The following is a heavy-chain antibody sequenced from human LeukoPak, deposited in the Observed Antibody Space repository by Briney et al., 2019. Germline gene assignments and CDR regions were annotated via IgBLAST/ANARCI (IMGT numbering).Heavy chain of an antibody. CDR2: ISGSGGST. CDR3: ARDQSIRGSPSLYYGMDV. D-gene: IGHD3-10*01. CDR1: GFTFSSYA. V-gene: IGHV3-23*01. J-gene: IGHJ6*02. Sequence: GGSLRLSCAASGFTFSSYAMSWVRQAPGKGLEWVSAISGSGGSTYYADSVKGRFTISRDNSKNTLYLQMNSLRAEDTAVYFCARDQSIRGSPSLYYGMDVWGQGTTVTVSS.